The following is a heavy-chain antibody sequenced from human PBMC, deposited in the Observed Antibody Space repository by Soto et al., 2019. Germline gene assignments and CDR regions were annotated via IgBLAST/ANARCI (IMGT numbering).Heavy chain of an antibody. J-gene: IGHJ4*02. CDR3: ARDGYSSGWYGYLLVGVPEDY. CDR1: GYTFTSYG. D-gene: IGHD6-19*01. Sequence: ASVKVSCKASGYTFTSYGISWVRQAPGQGLEWMGWISAYNGNTNYAQKLQGRVTMTTDTSTSTAYMELRSLRSDDTAVYYCARDGYSSGWYGYLLVGVPEDYWGQGTLVTVSS. V-gene: IGHV1-18*01. CDR2: ISAYNGNT.